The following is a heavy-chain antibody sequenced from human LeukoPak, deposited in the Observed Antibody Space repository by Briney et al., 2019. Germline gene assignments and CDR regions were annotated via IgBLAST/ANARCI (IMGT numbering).Heavy chain of an antibody. V-gene: IGHV3-30-3*01. CDR2: ISYDGSNK. CDR1: GFTFSSYA. J-gene: IGHJ4*02. CDR3: ARGAQPWLRGYFDY. Sequence: PGGSLRLSCAASGFTFSSYAMHWVRQAPGKGLEWVAVISYDGSNKYYADSVKGRFTISRDNSKNTLYLQMNSLRAEDTAVYYCARGAQPWLRGYFDYWGQGTLVTVSS. D-gene: IGHD5-18*01.